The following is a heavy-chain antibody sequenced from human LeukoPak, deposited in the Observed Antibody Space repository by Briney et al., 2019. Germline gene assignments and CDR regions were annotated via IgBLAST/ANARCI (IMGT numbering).Heavy chain of an antibody. D-gene: IGHD3-16*01. V-gene: IGHV3-23*01. Sequence: GGSLRLSCAASGFTFSSYAMSWVRQAPGKGLEWVSAISGSGGSTYYADSVKGRFTISRDNSKNTLYLQMNSLRAEDTAVYYCAKWGKVKSNGITFGGVIAAFDIWGQGTMVTVSS. CDR3: AKWGKVKSNGITFGGVIAAFDI. CDR2: ISGSGGST. CDR1: GFTFSSYA. J-gene: IGHJ3*02.